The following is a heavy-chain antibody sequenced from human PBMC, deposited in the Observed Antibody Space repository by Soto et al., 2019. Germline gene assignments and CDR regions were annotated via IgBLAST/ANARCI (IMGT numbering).Heavy chain of an antibody. CDR3: ARGYYDFWSGFAPGY. D-gene: IGHD3-3*01. J-gene: IGHJ4*02. Sequence: GSLRLSCAASGFTLSSYSMNWVRQAPGKGLEWVSSISSSSSYIYYADSVKGRFTISRDNAKNSLYLQMNSLRAEDTAVYYCARGYYDFWSGFAPGYWGQGTLVTVSS. CDR2: ISSSSSYI. V-gene: IGHV3-21*01. CDR1: GFTLSSYS.